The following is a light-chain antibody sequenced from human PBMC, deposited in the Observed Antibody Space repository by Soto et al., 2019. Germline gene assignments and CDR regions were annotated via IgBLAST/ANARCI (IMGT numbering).Light chain of an antibody. V-gene: IGKV3-20*01. CDR2: AAS. Sequence: EIVLTQSAGTLSLSPGERATLSCRASQTVSGSYLAWFQQKPGQAPRLLIYAASTRAAGVADRFSGSGSGTDFSLTINRLEPEDFAVYYCQHYGTAPWTFGQGTKVEIQ. CDR1: QTVSGSY. CDR3: QHYGTAPWT. J-gene: IGKJ1*01.